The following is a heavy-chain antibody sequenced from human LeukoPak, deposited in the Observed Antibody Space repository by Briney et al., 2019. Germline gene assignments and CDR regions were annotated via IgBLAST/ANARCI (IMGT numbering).Heavy chain of an antibody. D-gene: IGHD4-17*01. CDR1: GFTFSSYA. Sequence: QPGGSLRLSCAASGFTFSSYAMSWVRQAPGKGLEWVSSISISGGTTYYTDSVKGRLTISRENSKSTLYLQMNNLRADDTAVYYCANEIRPNDYWGQGTLVTVSS. J-gene: IGHJ4*02. CDR2: ISISGGTT. CDR3: ANEIRPNDY. V-gene: IGHV3-23*01.